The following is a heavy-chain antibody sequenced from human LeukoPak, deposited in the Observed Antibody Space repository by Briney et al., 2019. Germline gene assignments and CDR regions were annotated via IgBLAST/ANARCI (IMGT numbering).Heavy chain of an antibody. D-gene: IGHD4-17*01. J-gene: IGHJ4*02. Sequence: GGSLRLSCAASGFTFSSYNMNWVRQAPGKGLEWVSSISSSSSYIYYADSVKGRFTISRDNAKNSLYLQMNSLRAEGTAVYYCARVALRTFDYWGQGTLVTVSS. CDR2: ISSSSSYI. CDR1: GFTFSSYN. V-gene: IGHV3-21*01. CDR3: ARVALRTFDY.